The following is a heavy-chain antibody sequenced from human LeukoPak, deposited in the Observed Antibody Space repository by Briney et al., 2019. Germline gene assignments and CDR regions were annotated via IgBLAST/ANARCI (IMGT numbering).Heavy chain of an antibody. J-gene: IGHJ1*01. CDR2: ISGSGGST. CDR3: AKSRKMGYFQH. CDR1: GFSFNSDW. Sequence: GGSLRLSCAASGFSFNSDWMDWVRQAPGKGLEWVSAISGSGGSTYYADSVKGRFTISRDNSKNTLYLQMNSLRAEDTAVYYCAKSRKMGYFQHWGQGTLVTVSS. D-gene: IGHD5-24*01. V-gene: IGHV3-23*01.